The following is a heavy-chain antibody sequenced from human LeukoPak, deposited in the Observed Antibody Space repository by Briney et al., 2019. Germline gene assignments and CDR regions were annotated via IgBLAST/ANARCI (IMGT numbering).Heavy chain of an antibody. J-gene: IGHJ4*02. Sequence: SETLSLTCAVYGGSFSGYYWSWIRQPPGKGLEWIGEINHSGSTNYNLSLKSRVTVSVDTSKNQFSLKLSSVTAADTAVYYCARHTYYYDSSAGGFDYWGQGTLVTVSS. CDR2: INHSGST. D-gene: IGHD3-22*01. V-gene: IGHV4-34*01. CDR3: ARHTYYYDSSAGGFDY. CDR1: GGSFSGYY.